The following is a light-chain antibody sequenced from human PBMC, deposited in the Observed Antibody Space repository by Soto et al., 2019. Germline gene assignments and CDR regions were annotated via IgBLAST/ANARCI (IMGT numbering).Light chain of an antibody. CDR3: QQYNSYSKT. Sequence: DPQMTQSPSSLSASVGDRVTITCRASQSISTYLHWYQQKPGKAPKLLIYDASSLETGVPSRFSGSGSGTEFTLTISSLQPDDFASYYCQQYNSYSKTFGQGTKVDIK. CDR1: QSISTY. V-gene: IGKV1-5*01. CDR2: DAS. J-gene: IGKJ1*01.